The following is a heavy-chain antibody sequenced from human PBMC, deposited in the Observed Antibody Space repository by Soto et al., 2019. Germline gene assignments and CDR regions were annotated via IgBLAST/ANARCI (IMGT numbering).Heavy chain of an antibody. CDR1: GFIFSSHG. V-gene: IGHV3-23*01. Sequence: EAQLLESGGELVQPGGSLRLSCAASGFIFSSHGMNQVRQAPGKGLMWIAGLSRGGGSTYYADSVKGRFTISRDNSKKTLDLIMNSLRVEDTALYYCATDGLFSTDGFDSWGQGTMGTVSS. J-gene: IGHJ3*02. D-gene: IGHD2-2*01. CDR2: LSRGGGST. CDR3: ATDGLFSTDGFDS.